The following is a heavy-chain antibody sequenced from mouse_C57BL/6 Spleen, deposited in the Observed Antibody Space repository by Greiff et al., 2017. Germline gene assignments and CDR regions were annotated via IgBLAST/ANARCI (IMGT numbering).Heavy chain of an antibody. CDR3: AKKRGDYDDGLMDY. V-gene: IGHV2-5*01. CDR1: GFSLTSYG. D-gene: IGHD2-4*01. J-gene: IGHJ4*01. CDR2: IWRGGST. Sequence: VQLVESGPGLVQPSQSLSITCTVSGFSLTSYGVHWVRQSPGKGLEWLGVIWRGGSTDYNAAFMSRLSITKDNSKSQVFFKMNSLQADDTAIYYCAKKRGDYDDGLMDYWGQGTSVTVSS.